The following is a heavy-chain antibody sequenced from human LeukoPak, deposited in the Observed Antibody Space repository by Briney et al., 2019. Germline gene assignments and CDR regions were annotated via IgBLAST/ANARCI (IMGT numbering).Heavy chain of an antibody. V-gene: IGHV4-61*01. J-gene: IGHJ2*01. D-gene: IGHD2-2*01. CDR1: GGSVSSGSYY. Sequence: SETLSLTCTVSGGSVSSGSYYWSWIRQPPGKGLEWIGYIYYSGSTNYNPSLKSRVTISVDTSKNQFSLKLSSVAAADTAVYYCARGDCSSTSCYVWYFDLWGRGTLSLSPQ. CDR2: IYYSGST. CDR3: ARGDCSSTSCYVWYFDL.